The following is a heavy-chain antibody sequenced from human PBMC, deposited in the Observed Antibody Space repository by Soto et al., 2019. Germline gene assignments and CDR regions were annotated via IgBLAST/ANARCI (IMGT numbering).Heavy chain of an antibody. Sequence: QVQLVQSGAEVKKPGSSVKVSCKASGGTFSSYAISWVRQAPGQGLEWMGGIIPIFGTANYAQKFQGRVTITADESTSTAYMELSSLRSEDTAVYYCARDGTRRRIAAAGTYIETTGTYNWFDPWGQGTLVTVSS. CDR2: IIPIFGTA. V-gene: IGHV1-69*01. CDR1: GGTFSSYA. CDR3: ARDGTRRRIAAAGTYIETTGTYNWFDP. J-gene: IGHJ5*02. D-gene: IGHD6-13*01.